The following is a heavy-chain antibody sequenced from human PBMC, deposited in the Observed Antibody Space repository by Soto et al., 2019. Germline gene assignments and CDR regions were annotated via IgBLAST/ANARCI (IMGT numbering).Heavy chain of an antibody. CDR2: ISYDGSNK. CDR1: GFTFSSYA. D-gene: IGHD2-15*01. J-gene: IGHJ4*02. CDR3: ARDPVVVVAAMAIDY. V-gene: IGHV3-30-3*01. Sequence: GGSLRLSCAASGFTFSSYAMHWVRQAPGKGLEWVAVISYDGSNKYYADSVKGRFTISRDNSKNTLYLQMNSLRAEDTAVYYYARDPVVVVAAMAIDYWGQGTLVTVSS.